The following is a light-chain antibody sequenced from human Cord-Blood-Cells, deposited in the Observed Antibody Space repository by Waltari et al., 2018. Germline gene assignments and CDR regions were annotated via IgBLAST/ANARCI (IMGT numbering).Light chain of an antibody. J-gene: IGKJ3*01. CDR2: AAS. CDR3: QKYNSATRFT. CDR1: QGISNY. V-gene: IGKV1-27*01. Sequence: DIQMTQSPSSLSASVGDRVTITCRASQGISNYLAWYQQKQGKVPKLLIYAASTLQSGVPSRFSGSGSGTDFTLTISSLQPEDVATYYCQKYNSATRFTCGPGTKVDIK.